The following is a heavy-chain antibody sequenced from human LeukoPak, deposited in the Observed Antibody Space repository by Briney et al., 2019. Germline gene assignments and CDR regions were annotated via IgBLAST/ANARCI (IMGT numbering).Heavy chain of an antibody. Sequence: SVKVSFKASGGTFSSYAITWVRQAPGQGLEWMGRILPIFDMANYAQKFQGRVTITADKSTRTAYMELSSLRSDDTAVYYCARDGGWLQTQNHYYYHGMDVWGQGTTVTVSS. CDR3: ARDGGWLQTQNHYYYHGMDV. CDR2: ILPIFDMA. V-gene: IGHV1-69*04. J-gene: IGHJ6*02. CDR1: GGTFSSYA. D-gene: IGHD5-24*01.